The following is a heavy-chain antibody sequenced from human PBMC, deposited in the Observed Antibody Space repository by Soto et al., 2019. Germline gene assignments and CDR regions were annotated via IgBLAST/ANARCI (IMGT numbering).Heavy chain of an antibody. Sequence: DVQLEESGGGLVKPGGSRRLSGVASEFTFSVYSMNWVRQAPGKGLEWVSSISRGSSYIYYADSVKGRFTISRDNDKSSLFLHMNSLRVDDTAVYYCTRDRVKIRGGYYHYYGMDVWGQGTTVTVSS. J-gene: IGHJ6*02. CDR1: EFTFSVYS. CDR3: TRDRVKIRGGYYHYYGMDV. D-gene: IGHD3-10*01. CDR2: ISRGSSYI. V-gene: IGHV3-21*02.